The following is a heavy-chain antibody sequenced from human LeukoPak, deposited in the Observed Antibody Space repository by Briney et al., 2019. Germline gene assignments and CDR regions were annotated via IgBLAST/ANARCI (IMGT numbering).Heavy chain of an antibody. J-gene: IGHJ3*02. D-gene: IGHD2-15*01. CDR3: ARGVNFLVARGGAFDI. V-gene: IGHV1-69*05. CDR2: IIPIFGTA. CDR1: GGTFSSYA. Sequence: GASVKVSCMPSGGTFSSYALSWVRQAPGQGLEWMGGIIPIFGTANYAQKFQGRVTITTDESTSTAYMELSSLRSEDTAVYYCARGVNFLVARGGAFDIWGQGTMVTVSS.